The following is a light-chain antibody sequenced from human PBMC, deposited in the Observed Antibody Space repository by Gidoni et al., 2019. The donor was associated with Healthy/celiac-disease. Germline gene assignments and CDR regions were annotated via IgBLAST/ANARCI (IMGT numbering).Light chain of an antibody. J-gene: IGKJ4*01. CDR2: DAS. CDR1: QSVSSY. Sequence: EIVLTQSPATLSLSPGERATLSCRANQSVSSYLAWYQQKPGQAPRLLIYDASNRATGIPARFSGSGSGTDFTLTISSLEPEDFAVYYCQQRSNWLTFXGXTKVEIK. CDR3: QQRSNWLT. V-gene: IGKV3-11*01.